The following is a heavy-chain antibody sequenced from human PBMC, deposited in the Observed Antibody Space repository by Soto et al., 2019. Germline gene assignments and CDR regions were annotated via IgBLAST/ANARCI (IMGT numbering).Heavy chain of an antibody. V-gene: IGHV3-53*01. Sequence: GGSLRLSCAASGFTVSSNYMSWVRQAPGKGLEWVSVIYSGGSTYYADSVKGRFTISRDNSKNTLYLQMNSLRAEDTAVYYCARAPANNWFDPWGQGTLVTVSS. CDR3: ARAPANNWFDP. J-gene: IGHJ5*02. CDR1: GFTVSSNY. CDR2: IYSGGST.